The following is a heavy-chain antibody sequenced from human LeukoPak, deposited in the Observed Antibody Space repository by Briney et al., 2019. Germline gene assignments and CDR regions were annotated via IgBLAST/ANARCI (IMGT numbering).Heavy chain of an antibody. CDR1: SGSISGSDYY. CDR2: INYRGNT. V-gene: IGHV4-39*02. Sequence: PSETLSLTCTVSSGSISGSDYYWCWIRQPPGKGLEWIGSINYRGNTYYDSSLKSRVTISVDTSKNHFSLRLSSVTAADTAVYYCARLVLSYGNAFDHWGQGTLVTVSS. CDR3: ARLVLSYGNAFDH. D-gene: IGHD3-16*01. J-gene: IGHJ4*02.